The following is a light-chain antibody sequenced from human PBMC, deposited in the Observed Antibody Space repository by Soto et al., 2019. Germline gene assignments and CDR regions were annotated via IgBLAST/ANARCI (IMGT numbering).Light chain of an antibody. J-gene: IGLJ2*01. CDR2: GNS. CDR3: AAWDDSLNGVV. V-gene: IGLV1-44*01. CDR1: SSNIGNNN. Sequence: QPVLTQPPSASGTPRQRVTISCSGSSSNIGNNNVNWYQQLPGTAPKLLIFGNSQRPSGVPDRFSGSKSGTSASLAISGLXXXXXXXYYCAAWDDSLNGVVFGGGTKLTVL.